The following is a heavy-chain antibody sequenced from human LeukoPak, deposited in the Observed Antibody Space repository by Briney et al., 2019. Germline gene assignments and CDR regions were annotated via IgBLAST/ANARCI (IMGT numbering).Heavy chain of an antibody. CDR1: GFTFDDYA. CDR3: AKDGPRSSLTVDY. Sequence: GGSLRLSCAASGFTFDDYAMHWVRQAPGKGLEWVSGISWNSGSIGYADSVKGRFTISRDNAKNSLYLQMNSLRAEDTALYYCAKDGPRSSLTVDYWGQGTLVTVSS. D-gene: IGHD6-19*01. CDR2: ISWNSGSI. J-gene: IGHJ4*02. V-gene: IGHV3-9*01.